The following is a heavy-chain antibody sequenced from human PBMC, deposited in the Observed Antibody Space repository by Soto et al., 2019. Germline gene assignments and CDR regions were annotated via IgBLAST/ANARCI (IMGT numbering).Heavy chain of an antibody. D-gene: IGHD3-22*01. CDR3: ASGFDSSGYYRQYYFDY. J-gene: IGHJ4*02. Sequence: PGESLKISCKGSGYSFTSYWIGSVRQMPGKSLEWMRIIYPGNSDTRYSPFFQGQVTISADKSIITAYLQWSSLKASDTAMYYCASGFDSSGYYRQYYFDYWGQGTPVTVSS. CDR1: GYSFTSYW. V-gene: IGHV5-51*01. CDR2: IYPGNSDT.